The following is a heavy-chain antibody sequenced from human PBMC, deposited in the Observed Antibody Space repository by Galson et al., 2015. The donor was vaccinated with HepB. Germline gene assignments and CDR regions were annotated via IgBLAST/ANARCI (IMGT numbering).Heavy chain of an antibody. CDR1: GYTFTSYA. D-gene: IGHD1-7*01. Sequence: SVKVSCKASGYTFTSYAMHWVRQAPGQRLEWMGWINAGNGNTKYSQKFQGRVTITRDTSASTAYMELSSLRSEDTAVYYCARARITGTTRYYYGMDVWGQGTTVTVSS. CDR3: ARARITGTTRYYYGMDV. CDR2: INAGNGNT. V-gene: IGHV1-3*01. J-gene: IGHJ6*02.